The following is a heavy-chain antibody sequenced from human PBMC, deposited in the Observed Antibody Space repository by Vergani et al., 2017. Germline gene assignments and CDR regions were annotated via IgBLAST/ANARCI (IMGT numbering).Heavy chain of an antibody. Sequence: QVQLVESGGGVVQPGGSLRLSCAASGFTFSSYGMHWVRQAAGKGLEWVAFIRYEGSNKYYADSVKGRFTISRDNSKNTLYLQMNSLRAEDTAVYYCAKDLDDILTGPFDYWGQGTLVTVSS. CDR2: IRYEGSNK. D-gene: IGHD3-9*01. V-gene: IGHV3-30*02. J-gene: IGHJ4*02. CDR3: AKDLDDILTGPFDY. CDR1: GFTFSSYG.